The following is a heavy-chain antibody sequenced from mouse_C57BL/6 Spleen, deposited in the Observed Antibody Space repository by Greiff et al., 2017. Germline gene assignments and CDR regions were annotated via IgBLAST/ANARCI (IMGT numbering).Heavy chain of an antibody. Sequence: QVQLQQSGPELVKPGASVKLSCKASGYTFTSYDINWVKQRPGQGLEWIGWIYPRDGSTKYNEKFKGKATLTVDTSSSTAYMELHSLTSADSAGYFCAGTTVVADYAMDYWGQGTSVTVSS. J-gene: IGHJ4*01. CDR1: GYTFTSYD. D-gene: IGHD1-1*01. CDR3: AGTTVVADYAMDY. V-gene: IGHV1-85*01. CDR2: IYPRDGST.